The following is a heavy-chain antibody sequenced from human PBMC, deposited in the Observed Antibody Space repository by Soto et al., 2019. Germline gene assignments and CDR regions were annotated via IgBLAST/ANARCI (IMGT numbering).Heavy chain of an antibody. D-gene: IGHD2-21*01. Sequence: PGGSLRLSCAASGFTFSAYAMGWVRQPPGKGLEWVSSIGDSDDSRYYADSVKGRFSISRDNSENTVYLQMNGLRAEDNAVYYCVKDFSSCRQVCGYDYCCQGVQITVCS. J-gene: IGHJ4*02. CDR3: VKDFSSCRQVCGYDY. V-gene: IGHV3-23*01. CDR1: GFTFSAYA. CDR2: IGDSDDSR.